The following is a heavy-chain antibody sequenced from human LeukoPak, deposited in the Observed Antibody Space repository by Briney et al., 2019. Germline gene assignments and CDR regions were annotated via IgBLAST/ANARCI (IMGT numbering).Heavy chain of an antibody. Sequence: SETLSLTCTVSGGSVSSGSYYWSWIRQPPGKGLEWIGYIYYSGSTKYNPSLKSRVTISIDTSKNQFSLKLSSVTAADTAMYYCARGIYSSGYYYYFDSWGQGTLVTVSS. J-gene: IGHJ4*02. CDR3: ARGIYSSGYYYYFDS. CDR1: GGSVSSGSYY. V-gene: IGHV4-61*01. CDR2: IYYSGST. D-gene: IGHD3-22*01.